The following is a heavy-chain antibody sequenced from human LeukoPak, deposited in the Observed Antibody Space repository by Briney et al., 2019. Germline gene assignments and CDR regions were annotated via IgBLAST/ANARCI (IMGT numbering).Heavy chain of an antibody. CDR2: ISAYNGNT. CDR1: GYTFTSYG. J-gene: IGHJ4*02. V-gene: IGHV1-18*01. CDR3: ARDNDIVLMVYAHYFDY. D-gene: IGHD2-8*01. Sequence: GASVKVSCKASGYTFTSYGISWVRQAPGQGLEWMGWISAYNGNTNYAQKLQGRVTMTTDTSTSTAYMELRSLRSDDTAVYYCARDNDIVLMVYAHYFDYWGQGTLVTVSS.